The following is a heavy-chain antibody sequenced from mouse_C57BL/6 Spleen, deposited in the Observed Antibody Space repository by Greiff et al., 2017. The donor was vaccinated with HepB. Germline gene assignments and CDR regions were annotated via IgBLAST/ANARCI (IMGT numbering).Heavy chain of an antibody. CDR1: GFTFSDYG. D-gene: IGHD2-3*01. J-gene: IGHJ4*01. Sequence: EVQRVESGGGLVKPGGSLKLSCAASGFTFSDYGMHWVRQAPEKGLEWVAYISSGSSTIYYADTVKGRFTISRDTAKNTLFLQMTSLRSEDTAMYYCARMVTTYYYAMDYWGQGTSVTVSS. V-gene: IGHV5-17*01. CDR3: ARMVTTYYYAMDY. CDR2: ISSGSSTI.